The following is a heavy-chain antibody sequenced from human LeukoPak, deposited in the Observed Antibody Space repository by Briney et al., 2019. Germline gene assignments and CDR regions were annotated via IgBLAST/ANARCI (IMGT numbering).Heavy chain of an antibody. Sequence: ASVKVSCKASGGTFSSYAISWVRQAPGQGLEWMGGIIPIFGTANYAQKFQGRVTITADESTSTAYMELSSLRSEDTAVYYCARVQAARAWYYYYYMDVWGKGTTVTVSS. CDR3: ARVQAARAWYYYYYMDV. D-gene: IGHD6-6*01. CDR2: IIPIFGTA. V-gene: IGHV1-69*13. J-gene: IGHJ6*03. CDR1: GGTFSSYA.